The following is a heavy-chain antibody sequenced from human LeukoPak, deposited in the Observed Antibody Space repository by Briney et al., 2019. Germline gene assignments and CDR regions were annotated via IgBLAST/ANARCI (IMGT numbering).Heavy chain of an antibody. CDR2: ISGSGGGT. CDR1: GFTFSSYA. Sequence: GGALRLSCAASGFTFSSYARSWVRQAPGKGLEWVSAISGSGGGTYYADSVKGRVTISRDNSKNTLYLQMNSMRAEDTAVYYCAKDRLTGTTWVDPWGQGTLVTVSS. D-gene: IGHD4-17*01. J-gene: IGHJ5*02. V-gene: IGHV3-23*01. CDR3: AKDRLTGTTWVDP.